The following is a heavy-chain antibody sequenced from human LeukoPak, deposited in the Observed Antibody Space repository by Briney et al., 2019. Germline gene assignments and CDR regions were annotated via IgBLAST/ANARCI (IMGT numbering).Heavy chain of an antibody. CDR2: LERSGCNT. J-gene: IGHJ5*01. CDR1: GFTFSNSA. Sequence: GGSLRLSCAASGFTFSNSAMTWVRQAPGKGLDWVSSLERSGCNTYYADSVKGRFTISRDSSRNTLFLQMISLKVEDTAVYYCATGGVASARPDSWGQGTLVTVSS. D-gene: IGHD6-13*01. V-gene: IGHV3-23*05. CDR3: ATGGVASARPDS.